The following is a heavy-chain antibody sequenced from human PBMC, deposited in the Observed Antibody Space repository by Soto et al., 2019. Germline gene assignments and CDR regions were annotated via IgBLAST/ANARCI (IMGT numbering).Heavy chain of an antibody. CDR2: TYSRSKWYN. Sequence: SQTLSLTCAISGDSVCSNTASWNWVRQSPSRGLEWLGRTYSRSKWYNDYAVSVKSRIIINPDTSKNQFSLQLNSVTPEDTAVYYCAKGDNLGPKTGYAFDPWGQGILVTVSS. D-gene: IGHD5-12*01. CDR1: GDSVCSNTAS. CDR3: AKGDNLGPKTGYAFDP. J-gene: IGHJ5*02. V-gene: IGHV6-1*01.